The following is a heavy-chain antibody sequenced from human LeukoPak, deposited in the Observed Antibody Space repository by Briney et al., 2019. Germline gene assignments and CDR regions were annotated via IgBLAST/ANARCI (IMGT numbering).Heavy chain of an antibody. CDR1: GYTFTSCW. CDR2: IYPGDSDT. J-gene: IGHJ5*02. D-gene: IGHD6-13*01. CDR3: ARWGSAAAGPGWFDP. V-gene: IGHV5-51*01. Sequence: GESLKISCKGSGYTFTSCWIGWVRQMPGKGLEWMGIIYPGDSDTRYRPSFEGQVTISADKSISTAYLQWSSLKASDTAMYYCARWGSAAAGPGWFDPWGQGTLVTVSS.